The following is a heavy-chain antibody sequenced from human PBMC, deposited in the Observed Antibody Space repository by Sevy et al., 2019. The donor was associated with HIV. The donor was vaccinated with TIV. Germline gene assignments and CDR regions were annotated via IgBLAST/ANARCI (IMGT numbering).Heavy chain of an antibody. J-gene: IGHJ6*02. V-gene: IGHV3-48*01. CDR2: ISTRSSAI. CDR3: ARESASGTPGGVYYSDYNMDV. CDR1: GFTFSSFS. Sequence: GGSLRLSCAASGFTFSSFSMNWVRQAPGKGPEWISYISTRSSAIYYADSMKGRFTISRDNSKNSLYLQMNSLRAEDTAVYYCARESASGTPGGVYYSDYNMDVWGQGTTVTVSS. D-gene: IGHD6-13*01.